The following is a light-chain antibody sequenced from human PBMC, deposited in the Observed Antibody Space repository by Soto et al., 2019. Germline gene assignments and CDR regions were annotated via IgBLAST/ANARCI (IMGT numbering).Light chain of an antibody. CDR2: EVT. V-gene: IGLV2-8*01. Sequence: QSALTQPPSASGSPGQSVTISCTGTSSDVGAYNSVSWYQQHPGKAPRLMIYEVTKRPSGVPDRFSGSKSGNTASLTVSGLQAEDEADYYCSSYAGSNNRYVFGTGTKVTVL. CDR3: SSYAGSNNRYV. CDR1: SSDVGAYNS. J-gene: IGLJ1*01.